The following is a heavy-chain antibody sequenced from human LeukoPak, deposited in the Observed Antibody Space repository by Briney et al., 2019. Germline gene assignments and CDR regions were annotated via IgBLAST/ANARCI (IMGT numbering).Heavy chain of an antibody. D-gene: IGHD5-18*01. CDR2: ISASGAVT. CDR3: AKPGGEYGYGFELDY. J-gene: IGHJ4*02. V-gene: IGHV3-23*01. Sequence: PGGSLRLSCAASGFTFSSYAMNWVRQAPGRGLEWVSGISASGAVTHYTDSVKGRFTISRDNSKTTLYLQMNSLRAEDTAVYYCAKPGGEYGYGFELDYWGQGTLVAVSS. CDR1: GFTFSSYA.